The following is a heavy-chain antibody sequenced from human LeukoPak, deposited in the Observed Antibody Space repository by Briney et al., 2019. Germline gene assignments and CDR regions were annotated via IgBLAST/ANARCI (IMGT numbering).Heavy chain of an antibody. D-gene: IGHD1-26*01. V-gene: IGHV5-51*01. CDR1: GYSFTTYW. CDR2: VYPGDSDT. CDR3: GRGARAAFDI. J-gene: IGHJ3*02. Sequence: GESLKISCKVSGYSFTTYWIGWVRQMPGKGLEWMGIVYPGDSDTRYSPSFQGQATISADKSISTAYLQWSSLKASDTAVYYCGRGARAAFDIWGQGTMVTVSS.